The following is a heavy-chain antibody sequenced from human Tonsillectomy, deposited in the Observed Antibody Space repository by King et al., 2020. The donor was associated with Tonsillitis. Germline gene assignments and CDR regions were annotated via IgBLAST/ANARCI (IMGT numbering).Heavy chain of an antibody. D-gene: IGHD4/OR15-4a*01. V-gene: IGHV4-59*01. Sequence: MQLQESGPGLLKPSETLSLTCTVSSGSISSYYWNWVRPSPGKALEWIGYVCNSGSTNYTNYDPSLSSRVTMSIDTSKNQFSLKLSSVTAADTAVYFCSEGVPPTIWGQGTLVTISS. CDR1: SGSISSYY. CDR2: VCNSGSTNYT. CDR3: SEGVPPTI. J-gene: IGHJ4*02.